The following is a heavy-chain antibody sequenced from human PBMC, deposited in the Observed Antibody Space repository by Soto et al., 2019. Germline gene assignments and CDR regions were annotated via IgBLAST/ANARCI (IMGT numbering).Heavy chain of an antibody. J-gene: IGHJ4*02. Sequence: QVQLVESGGGVVQPGRSLRLSCAASGFTFSNYGMHWVRQAPGKGLERVAVISYDGGNKYYADSVKGRFTISRDNSKNTLYLQMNSLRAEDTAMYYCAKDISIAAAEYYFDYWGQGTLVTVSS. D-gene: IGHD6-13*01. CDR3: AKDISIAAAEYYFDY. CDR2: ISYDGGNK. V-gene: IGHV3-30*18. CDR1: GFTFSNYG.